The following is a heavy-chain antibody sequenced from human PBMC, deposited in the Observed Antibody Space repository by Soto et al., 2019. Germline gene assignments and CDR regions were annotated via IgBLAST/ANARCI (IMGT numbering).Heavy chain of an antibody. Sequence: SKTLSLTCTVSGGSVSTGIYDGIWIRQPPGKGLEWIGKIFFTGSAHYNPSLRNRVTMSVDTSKDQFSLTLTSVTAADTAVYYCARDGHGMDVWGQGTTVTVYS. CDR1: GGSVSTGIYD. J-gene: IGHJ6*02. V-gene: IGHV4-61*01. CDR2: IFFTGSA. CDR3: ARDGHGMDV.